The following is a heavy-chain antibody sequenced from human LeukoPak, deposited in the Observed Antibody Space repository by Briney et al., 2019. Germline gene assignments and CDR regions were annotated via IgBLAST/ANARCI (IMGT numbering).Heavy chain of an antibody. Sequence: RESGPALVKPTQTLTLTCTFSGFSLSTSGMCVSWIRQPPGKALEWLARIDWDDDKYYSTSLKTRLTISKDTSKNQVVLTMTNMDPVDTATYYCARSRSMYSSPSYDYWGQGTLVTVSS. D-gene: IGHD6-6*01. J-gene: IGHJ4*02. CDR1: GFSLSTSGMC. CDR3: ARSRSMYSSPSYDY. CDR2: IDWDDDK. V-gene: IGHV2-70*11.